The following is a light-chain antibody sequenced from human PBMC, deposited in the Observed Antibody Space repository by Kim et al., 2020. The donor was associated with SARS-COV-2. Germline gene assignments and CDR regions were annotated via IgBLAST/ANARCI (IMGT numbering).Light chain of an antibody. CDR2: GAS. V-gene: IGKV3-20*01. Sequence: SPGERATLSCRASQSVSSSYLAWYQQKPGQAPRLLIYGASSRATGIPDRFSGSGSGTDFTLTISRLEPEDFAVYYCQQYGSLPWTFGQGTKVDIK. CDR3: QQYGSLPWT. J-gene: IGKJ1*01. CDR1: QSVSSSY.